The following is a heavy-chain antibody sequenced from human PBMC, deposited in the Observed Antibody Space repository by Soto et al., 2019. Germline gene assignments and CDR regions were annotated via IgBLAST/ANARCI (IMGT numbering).Heavy chain of an antibody. CDR2: SSAYKTNI. D-gene: IGHD3-10*01. V-gene: IGHV1-18*01. Sequence: QVQLVQSGAEVKKPGASVKVSCKASGYTFPNYGITWVRQAPGQGLERMGWSSAYKTNIKYAQKFQGRVTLTTDTSTSTAYMELRSLRYDDTAIYYCVRDLDGSGAYYTDFWGQGTLVTVSS. J-gene: IGHJ4*02. CDR1: GYTFPNYG. CDR3: VRDLDGSGAYYTDF.